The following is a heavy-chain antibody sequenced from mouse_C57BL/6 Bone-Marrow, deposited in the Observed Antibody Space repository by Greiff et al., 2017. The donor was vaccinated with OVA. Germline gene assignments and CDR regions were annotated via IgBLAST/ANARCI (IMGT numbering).Heavy chain of an antibody. J-gene: IGHJ1*03. D-gene: IGHD1-1*01. Sequence: EVKLMESGGGLVQSGRSLRLSCATSGFTFSDFYMEWVRQAPGKGLEWIAASRNKANDYTTEYSASVKGWFIVSRDTSQSILYLQMNALRAEDTAIYYCARAPYYYGSSDWYFDVWGTGTTVTVSS. CDR1: GFTFSDFY. CDR3: ARAPYYYGSSDWYFDV. V-gene: IGHV7-1*01. CDR2: SRNKANDYTT.